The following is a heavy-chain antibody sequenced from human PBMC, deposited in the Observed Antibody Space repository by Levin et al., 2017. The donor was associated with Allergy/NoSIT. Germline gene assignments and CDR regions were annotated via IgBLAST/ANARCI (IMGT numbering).Heavy chain of an antibody. D-gene: IGHD3-16*01. CDR3: VRGGGNFDY. CDR1: GFTFSRSW. Sequence: GGSLRLSCAASGFTFSRSWMSWVRQAPGKGLEWVANIKPDGSEEYYVDSVKGRFTISRDNAKNSLYLQMNSLRVEDTAVFYCVRGGGNFDYWGQGTLVTVSS. CDR2: IKPDGSEE. V-gene: IGHV3-7*04. J-gene: IGHJ4*02.